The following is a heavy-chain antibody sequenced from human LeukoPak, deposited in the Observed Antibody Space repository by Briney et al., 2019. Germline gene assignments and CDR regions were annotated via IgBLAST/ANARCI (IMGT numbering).Heavy chain of an antibody. D-gene: IGHD6-6*01. Sequence: PGGSLRLSCAASGFTVSSHYMSWVRHAPGKGLEWVSSISSSSSYIYYADSVKGRFTISRDNAKNSLYLQMNSLRAEDTAVYYCARGSIAARQRGDAFDIWGQGTMVTVSS. V-gene: IGHV3-21*01. CDR3: ARGSIAARQRGDAFDI. J-gene: IGHJ3*02. CDR2: ISSSSSYI. CDR1: GFTVSSHY.